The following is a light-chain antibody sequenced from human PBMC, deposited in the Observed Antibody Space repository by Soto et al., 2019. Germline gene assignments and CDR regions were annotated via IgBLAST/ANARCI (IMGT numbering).Light chain of an antibody. CDR3: QQYDNLLVT. Sequence: DIQITQSPSSLSASVGDRVTIACQASQDSVNYLNWYQQKPGKAPNLVIYDASKLETGVPSRFSGSGSGTDFTFTISSLQPEDVATYYCQQYDNLLVTFGGGTQVEI. CDR2: DAS. V-gene: IGKV1-33*01. CDR1: QDSVNY. J-gene: IGKJ4*01.